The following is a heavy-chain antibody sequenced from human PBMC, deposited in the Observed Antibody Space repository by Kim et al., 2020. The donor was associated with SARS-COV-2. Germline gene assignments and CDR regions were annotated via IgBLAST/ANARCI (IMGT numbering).Heavy chain of an antibody. CDR3: ARDKTSSSWYSRGHYYYGMDV. Sequence: GGSLRLSCAASGFTVSSNYMSWVRQAPGKGLEWVSVIYSGGSTYYADSVKGRFTISRDNSKNTLYLQMNSLRAEDTAVYYCARDKTSSSWYSRGHYYYGMDVWGQGTTVTVSS. D-gene: IGHD6-13*01. CDR1: GFTVSSNY. V-gene: IGHV3-66*01. CDR2: IYSGGST. J-gene: IGHJ6*02.